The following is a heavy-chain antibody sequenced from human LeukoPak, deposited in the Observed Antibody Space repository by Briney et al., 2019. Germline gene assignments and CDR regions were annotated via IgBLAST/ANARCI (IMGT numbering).Heavy chain of an antibody. CDR2: IYYSGST. CDR3: ARRLAAAGTRYYYGMDV. Sequence: SETLSLTCTVSGGSISSYYWSWIRQPPGKGLEWIGYIYYSGSTNYNPSLKSRVTISVDTSKNQFSLKLSSVTATDTAVYYCARRLAAAGTRYYYGMDVWGQGTTVTVSS. J-gene: IGHJ6*02. CDR1: GGSISSYY. V-gene: IGHV4-59*08. D-gene: IGHD6-13*01.